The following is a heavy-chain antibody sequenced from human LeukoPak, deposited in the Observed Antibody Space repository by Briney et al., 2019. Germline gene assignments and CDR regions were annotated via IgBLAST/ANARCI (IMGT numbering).Heavy chain of an antibody. V-gene: IGHV4-59*08. D-gene: IGHD4-11*01. Sequence: SETLSLTCTVSGGSISSYYWSWIRQPPGKGLEWIGYIYYSGSTNYNPSLKSRVTISVDTPKNQLSLKLSSVTAADTAVYYCARTYSNNYYYYMDVWGKGTTATVSS. CDR2: IYYSGST. CDR1: GGSISSYY. J-gene: IGHJ6*03. CDR3: ARTYSNNYYYYMDV.